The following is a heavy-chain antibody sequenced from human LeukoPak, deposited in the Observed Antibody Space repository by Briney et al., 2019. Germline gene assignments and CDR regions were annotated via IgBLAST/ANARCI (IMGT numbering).Heavy chain of an antibody. V-gene: IGHV3-7*02. CDR2: INQDGSEQ. D-gene: IGHD4-17*01. Sequence: GGSLRLSCAASGFTFNNYYMRWVRQAPGKGLEWVANINQDGSEQYYVDSVKGRFTISRDNAKNSLYLQMNSLRAEDTAVYYCARGQGLYGDFDYWGQGTLVTVSS. CDR3: ARGQGLYGDFDY. J-gene: IGHJ4*02. CDR1: GFTFNNYY.